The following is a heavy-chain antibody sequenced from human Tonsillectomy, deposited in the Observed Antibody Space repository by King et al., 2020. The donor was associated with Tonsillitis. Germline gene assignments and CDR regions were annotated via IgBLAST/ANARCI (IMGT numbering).Heavy chain of an antibody. CDR1: GGSISSSSYY. J-gene: IGHJ5*02. CDR3: ARDYGGNSPRPLNWFDP. Sequence: LQLQESGPGLVKPSETLSLTCTVSGGSISSSSYYWGWIRQPPGKGLEWIGSIYYSGSTYYNQSLKSRVTISVDTSKNQFSLKLSSVTAADTAVYYCARDYGGNSPRPLNWFDPWGQGTLVTVSS. V-gene: IGHV4-39*02. D-gene: IGHD4-23*01. CDR2: IYYSGST.